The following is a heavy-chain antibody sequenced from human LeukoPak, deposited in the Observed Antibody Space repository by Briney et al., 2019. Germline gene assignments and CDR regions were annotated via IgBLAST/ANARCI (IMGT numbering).Heavy chain of an antibody. CDR3: ASNPFYDSSGYYSEYYYYYMDV. J-gene: IGHJ6*03. V-gene: IGHV3-48*01. D-gene: IGHD3-22*01. CDR2: ISSSSSTI. CDR1: GFTFSSYS. Sequence: GGSLRLSCAASGFTFSSYSMNWVRQAPGKGLEWVSYISSSSSTIYYADSVKGRFTISRDNAKNSLYLQMNSLRAEDTAVYYCASNPFYDSSGYYSEYYYYYMDVWGKGTTVTVSS.